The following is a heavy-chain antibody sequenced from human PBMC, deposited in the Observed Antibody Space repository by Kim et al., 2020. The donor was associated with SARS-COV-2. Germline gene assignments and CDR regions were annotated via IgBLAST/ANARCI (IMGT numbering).Heavy chain of an antibody. CDR2: IDPSDSYI. CDR3: ARLDYDMLTGYYYIDY. Sequence: GESLKISCKGSGYSFTSHWISWVRQTPGKGLEWVGRIDPSDSYISDSPPSFEGHVTISADKSINTAYLQWSSLKASDTAMYYCARLDYDMLTGYYYIDYWGQGTLVTVSS. D-gene: IGHD3-9*01. CDR1: GYSFTSHW. J-gene: IGHJ4*02. V-gene: IGHV5-10-1*01.